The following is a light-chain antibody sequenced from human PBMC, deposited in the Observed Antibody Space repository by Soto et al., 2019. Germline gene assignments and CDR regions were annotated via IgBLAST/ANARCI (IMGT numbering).Light chain of an antibody. V-gene: IGKV3-15*01. CDR2: GAS. CDR3: QQYNNWPQT. Sequence: EIVMTQSPATLSVSPGERATLSCSARQSVSRNLAWYQQKPGQAPRLLISGASTRATGIPARFSGSGSGTEFTRTISSLQSEDYAVYYCQQYNNWPQTVGQGTKVEIK. CDR1: QSVSRN. J-gene: IGKJ1*01.